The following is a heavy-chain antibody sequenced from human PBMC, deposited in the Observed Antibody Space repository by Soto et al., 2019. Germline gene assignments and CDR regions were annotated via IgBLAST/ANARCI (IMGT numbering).Heavy chain of an antibody. J-gene: IGHJ5*02. Sequence: PGGSLRLSCAVSGFTFSSYSMNWVRQAPGKGLEWVSSISSSSSYIYYADSVKGRFTISRDNAKNSLYLQMNSLRAEDTAVYYCARGLFTIAAAGPDWFDPWGQGTLVTVSS. V-gene: IGHV3-21*01. CDR1: GFTFSSYS. D-gene: IGHD6-13*01. CDR3: ARGLFTIAAAGPDWFDP. CDR2: ISSSSSYI.